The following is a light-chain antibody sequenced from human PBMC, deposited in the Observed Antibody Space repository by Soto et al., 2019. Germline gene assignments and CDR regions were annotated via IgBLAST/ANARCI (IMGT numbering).Light chain of an antibody. CDR2: DAD. CDR1: TGDVGAYNF. V-gene: IGLV2-11*01. Sequence: QSALTQPRSVSGSPGQSVTISCTGTTGDVGAYNFVSWYQLYPGKAPKLMIYDADKRPSGVPDRFSASKSGNTASLTISGLQAEAEADYHCCSYAGSFTWVFGGGTQLT. J-gene: IGLJ3*02. CDR3: CSYAGSFTWV.